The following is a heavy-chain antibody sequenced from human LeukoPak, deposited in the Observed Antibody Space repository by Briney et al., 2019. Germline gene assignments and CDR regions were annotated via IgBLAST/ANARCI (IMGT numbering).Heavy chain of an antibody. CDR3: ARNRLRGVINDAFDI. V-gene: IGHV3-21*01. CDR1: GFTFSSYS. Sequence: GGSLRLSCAASGFTFSSYSMNWVRQAPGKGLEWVSSISSSSSYIYYADSVKGRFTISRDNAKNSLYLQMNSLRAEDTAVYYCARNRLRGVINDAFDIWGQGTMVTVSS. J-gene: IGHJ3*02. D-gene: IGHD3-10*01. CDR2: ISSSSSYI.